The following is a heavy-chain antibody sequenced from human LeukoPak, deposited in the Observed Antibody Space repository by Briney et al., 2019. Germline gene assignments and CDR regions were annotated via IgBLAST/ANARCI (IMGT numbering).Heavy chain of an antibody. CDR2: ISAYNGNT. CDR3: ARDRSDYYGSGSYYNAADY. J-gene: IGHJ4*02. CDR1: GYTFTSYG. Sequence: ASVKVSCKASGYTFTSYGISWVRQAPGQGLEWMGWISAYNGNTNYAQKLQGRVTMTTDTSTNTAYMELRSLRSDDTAVYYCARDRSDYYGSGSYYNAADYWGQGTLVTVSS. V-gene: IGHV1-18*01. D-gene: IGHD3-10*01.